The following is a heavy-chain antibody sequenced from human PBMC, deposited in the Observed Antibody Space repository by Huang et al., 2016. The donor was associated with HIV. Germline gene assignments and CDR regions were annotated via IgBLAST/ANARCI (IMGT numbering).Heavy chain of an antibody. CDR1: GGSFSDQI. J-gene: IGHJ4*02. D-gene: IGHD3-16*01. CDR3: AMSLRYQYDSRSYWGRYFDY. CDR2: IIPLFRAP. Sequence: QVQLEQSGPAVRKPGSSVKVSCQASGGSFSDQIISWVRQAPGQRFEWRGGIIPLFRAPAYAQEFKGRVTMTADESTATIYMELNSLTSEDTAVYYCAMSLRYQYDSRSYWGRYFDYWGQGTLVTVSS. V-gene: IGHV1-69*01.